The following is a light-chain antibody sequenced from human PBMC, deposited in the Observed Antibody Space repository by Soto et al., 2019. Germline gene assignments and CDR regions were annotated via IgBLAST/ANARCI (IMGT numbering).Light chain of an antibody. Sequence: EMVVTQSPGTLSVSPGEIVTLSCRTSQAVSSKLAAYQQKPAQPPSRLIYDASTRATGTPARFSGSGSGTEFTLAVSSLLSEEDALYFCQQYIRWPRTFGGGTKVEIK. J-gene: IGKJ4*01. CDR3: QQYIRWPRT. CDR1: QAVSSK. CDR2: DAS. V-gene: IGKV3D-15*01.